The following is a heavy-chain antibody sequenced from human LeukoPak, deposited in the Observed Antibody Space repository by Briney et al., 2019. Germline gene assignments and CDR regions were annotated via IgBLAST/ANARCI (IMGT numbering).Heavy chain of an antibody. Sequence: QAGGSLRLSCVASGFTFSSYAMHWVRQAPGKGLEWVAVISYDGSNKYYADSVKGRFTISRDNSKNTLYLQMNSLRAEDTAVYYCARERGPPSQYDYGEGGSFQHWGQGTLVTVSS. CDR1: GFTFSSYA. CDR2: ISYDGSNK. CDR3: ARERGPPSQYDYGEGGSFQH. J-gene: IGHJ1*01. V-gene: IGHV3-30-3*01. D-gene: IGHD4-17*01.